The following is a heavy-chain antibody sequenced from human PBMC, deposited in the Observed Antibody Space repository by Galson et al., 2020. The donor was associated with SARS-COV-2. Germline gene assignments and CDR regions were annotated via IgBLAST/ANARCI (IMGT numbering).Heavy chain of an antibody. V-gene: IGHV1-3*01. CDR2: INAGNGNT. Sequence: ASVKVSCKASGYTFTSYAMHWVRQAPGQRLEWMGWINAGNGNTKYSQKFQGRVTITRDTSASTAYMELSSLRSEDTAVYYCARDLPCGKAARTIYGMDVWGQGTTVTVSS. CDR1: GYTFTSYA. D-gene: IGHD6-6*01. CDR3: ARDLPCGKAARTIYGMDV. J-gene: IGHJ6*02.